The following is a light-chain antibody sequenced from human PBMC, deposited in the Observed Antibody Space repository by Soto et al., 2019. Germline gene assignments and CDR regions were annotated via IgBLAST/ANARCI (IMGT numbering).Light chain of an antibody. CDR3: QQYATSPRT. V-gene: IGKV3-20*01. Sequence: ENVLTQSPGTLSLSPGEEATLSCRASQSVNNNYLAWYQQIPGQPPRLLIYGASSRATGIPDRFSGRGSGTDFTLTIARLEPEDFSVYYCQQYATSPRTLGQGTKVDSK. J-gene: IGKJ1*01. CDR1: QSVNNNY. CDR2: GAS.